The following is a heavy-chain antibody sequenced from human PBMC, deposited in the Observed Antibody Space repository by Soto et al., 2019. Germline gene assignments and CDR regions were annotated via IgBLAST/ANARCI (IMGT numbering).Heavy chain of an antibody. J-gene: IGHJ4*02. CDR2: ISFNNNTI. V-gene: IGHV3-11*01. CDR3: ARHLGRIEAARFDY. CDR1: GFTFSDYY. Sequence: KPGGSLRLSCVASGFTFSDYYISWLRQAPGKGPECLSYISFNNNTIYYDDSVRGRFTISRDNAKNSVFLQMNRLRVEDTAVYYCARHLGRIEAARFDYWGQGTLVTVSS. D-gene: IGHD2-15*01.